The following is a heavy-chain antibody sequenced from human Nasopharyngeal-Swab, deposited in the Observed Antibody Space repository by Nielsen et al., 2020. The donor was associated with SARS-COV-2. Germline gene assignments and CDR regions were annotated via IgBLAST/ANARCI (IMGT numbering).Heavy chain of an antibody. CDR3: ARGPDVDIVATDAFDI. D-gene: IGHD5-12*01. Sequence: GGSLRLSCAASGFTFSSYAMPWVRKAPGKGLEWVAVISYDGSNKYYADSVKGRFTISRDNSKNTLYLQMNSLRAEDTAVYYCARGPDVDIVATDAFDIWGQGTMVTVSS. J-gene: IGHJ3*02. CDR1: GFTFSSYA. V-gene: IGHV3-30-3*01. CDR2: ISYDGSNK.